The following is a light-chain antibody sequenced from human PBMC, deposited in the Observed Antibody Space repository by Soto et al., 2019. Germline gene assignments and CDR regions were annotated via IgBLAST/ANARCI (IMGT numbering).Light chain of an antibody. CDR3: LQDRSHFWT. CDR2: GAS. V-gene: IGKV1-6*01. CDR1: QDIRNY. Sequence: AIQVTQSPTSLSASVGDRVTITCRSSQDIRNYLGWYQQKPGKAPQLLTYGASSLQRGVSSRFSGSGFGTDFTLTISSLQPEDSATYYCLQDRSHFWTFGQGTKV. J-gene: IGKJ1*01.